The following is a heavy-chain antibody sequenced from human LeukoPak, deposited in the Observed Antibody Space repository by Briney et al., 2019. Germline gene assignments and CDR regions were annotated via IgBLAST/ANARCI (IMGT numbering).Heavy chain of an antibody. J-gene: IGHJ4*02. CDR1: GGSISSGGYS. CDR2: IYHSGST. CDR3: ARGGGGITKLDY. D-gene: IGHD3-16*01. V-gene: IGHV4-30-2*01. Sequence: TLSLTCAVSGGSISSGGYSWSWIRQPPGKGLEWIGYIYHSGSTYYNPSLKSRVTISVDRSKNQFSLKLSSVTAADTAVYYCARGGGGITKLDYWGQGTLVTVSS.